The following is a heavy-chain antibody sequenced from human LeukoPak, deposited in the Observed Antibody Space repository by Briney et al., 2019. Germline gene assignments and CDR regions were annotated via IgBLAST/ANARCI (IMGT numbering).Heavy chain of an antibody. CDR1: GYTFTSYD. V-gene: IGHV1-8*01. CDR3: ARVVVVPAAIYYYYGMDV. D-gene: IGHD2-2*01. J-gene: IGHJ6*02. CDR2: MNPNSGNT. Sequence: ASVKVSCKAPGYTFTSYDINWVRQATGQGLEWMGWMNPNSGNTGYAQKFQGRVTMTRNTSISTAYMELSSLRSEDTAVYYCARVVVVPAAIYYYYGMDVWGQGTTVTVSS.